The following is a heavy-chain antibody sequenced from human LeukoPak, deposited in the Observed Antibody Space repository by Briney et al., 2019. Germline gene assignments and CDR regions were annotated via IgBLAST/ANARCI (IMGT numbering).Heavy chain of an antibody. J-gene: IGHJ4*02. CDR3: AKTTAGHSSGRDPGWPVDY. CDR1: GFTLGSYA. V-gene: IGHV3-23*01. Sequence: GGSLTLSCAASGFTLGSYAMTWVRQAPGKGLEWVSHISGSGGSTYHADSVKGRFTISRDNSKNTVYLQMNSLRAEDTAVYYCAKTTAGHSSGRDPGWPVDYWGQGTLVTVSS. D-gene: IGHD6-19*01. CDR2: ISGSGGST.